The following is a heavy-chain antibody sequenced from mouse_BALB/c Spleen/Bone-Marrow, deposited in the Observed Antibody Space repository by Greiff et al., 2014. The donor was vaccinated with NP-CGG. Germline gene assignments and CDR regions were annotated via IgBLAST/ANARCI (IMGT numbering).Heavy chain of an antibody. D-gene: IGHD1-1*02. V-gene: IGHV7-3*02. CDR1: GFTFTDYY. CDR2: IRNKASGYTT. Sequence: DVKLVESGGGLVQPGGSLRLSCATSGFTFTDYYMSWVRQPPGKALEWLGFIRNKASGYTTDYSASVKGRFTISRDNSQSILYLQMNTLRAEDSATYYCAREYGYFDVWGAGTTVTVSS. CDR3: AREYGYFDV. J-gene: IGHJ1*01.